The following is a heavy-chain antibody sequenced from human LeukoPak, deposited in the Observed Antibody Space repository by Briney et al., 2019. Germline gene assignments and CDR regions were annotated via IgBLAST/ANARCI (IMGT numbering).Heavy chain of an antibody. Sequence: GGTLRLSCAASGFTFSSYGMSWVRQAPGKGLEWVSAISGSGGSTYYADSVKGRFTISRDNSKNTLYLQMNSLRAEDTAVYYCASFSGFGYYYYMDVWGKGTTVTVSS. CDR1: GFTFSSYG. J-gene: IGHJ6*03. CDR2: ISGSGGST. CDR3: ASFSGFGYYYYMDV. D-gene: IGHD3-10*01. V-gene: IGHV3-23*01.